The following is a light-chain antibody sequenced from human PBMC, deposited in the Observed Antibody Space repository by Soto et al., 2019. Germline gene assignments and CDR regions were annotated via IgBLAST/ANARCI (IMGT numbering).Light chain of an antibody. Sequence: QSVLTQPPSVSGAPGQRVTISCTGSSSKIGAGYDVHWYQQLPGTVPKLLIYGNSNRPSGVPDRFSGSKSGTSASLAITGLQAEDEADYYCQSYDSSLSGFYVFGTGTKITVL. CDR3: QSYDSSLSGFYV. V-gene: IGLV1-40*01. J-gene: IGLJ1*01. CDR2: GNS. CDR1: SSKIGAGYD.